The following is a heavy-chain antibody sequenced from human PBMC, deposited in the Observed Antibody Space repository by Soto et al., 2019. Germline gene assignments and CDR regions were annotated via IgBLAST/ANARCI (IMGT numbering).Heavy chain of an antibody. D-gene: IGHD6-25*01. Sequence: ASVKVSCKASGYTFTGHYMHWVRQAPGQGLEWMGWINPNSGGTNYAQKFQGRVTITADESTSTAYMELSSPRSEDTAVYYCARDQRNPFYYYYGMDVWGQGTTVTVS. CDR3: ARDQRNPFYYYYGMDV. J-gene: IGHJ6*02. CDR2: INPNSGGT. CDR1: GYTFTGHY. V-gene: IGHV1-2*02.